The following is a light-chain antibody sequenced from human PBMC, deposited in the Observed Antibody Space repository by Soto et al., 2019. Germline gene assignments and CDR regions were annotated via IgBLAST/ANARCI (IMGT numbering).Light chain of an antibody. CDR1: QSVGSSY. J-gene: IGKJ1*01. V-gene: IGKV3-20*01. CDR3: QQYTTSSWT. Sequence: VMTQAPATLSVSPGERATLSCRASQSVGSSYLAWYQQKPGQAPRVLIYGTSSRATGIPDRFSGSGSGTDFTLTISRLEPEDFAVYYWQQYTTSSWTFGQGTKVDIK. CDR2: GTS.